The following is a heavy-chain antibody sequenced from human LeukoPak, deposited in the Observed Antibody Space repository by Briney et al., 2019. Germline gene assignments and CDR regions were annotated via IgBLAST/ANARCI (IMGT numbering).Heavy chain of an antibody. Sequence: SVKVSCKASGGTFSSYAISWARQAPGQGLEWMGGVIPIFGTANYAQKFQGRVTITTDESTSTAYMELSSLRSEDTAVYYCARAITIFGVVITYFDYWGQGTLVTVSS. CDR1: GGTFSSYA. J-gene: IGHJ4*02. D-gene: IGHD3-3*01. CDR3: ARAITIFGVVITYFDY. V-gene: IGHV1-69*05. CDR2: VIPIFGTA.